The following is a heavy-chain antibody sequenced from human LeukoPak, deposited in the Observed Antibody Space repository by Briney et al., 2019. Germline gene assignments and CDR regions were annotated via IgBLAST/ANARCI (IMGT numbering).Heavy chain of an antibody. J-gene: IGHJ4*02. Sequence: GGSLRLSCAASGFTFSSYAMHWVRQAPGKGLEWVAVISYDGSNKHYADSVKGRFTISRDNSKNTLYLQMNSLRAEDTAVYYCARDLWDDFWSGYYILWGQGTLVTVSS. CDR3: ARDLWDDFWSGYYIL. D-gene: IGHD3-3*01. V-gene: IGHV3-30*01. CDR1: GFTFSSYA. CDR2: ISYDGSNK.